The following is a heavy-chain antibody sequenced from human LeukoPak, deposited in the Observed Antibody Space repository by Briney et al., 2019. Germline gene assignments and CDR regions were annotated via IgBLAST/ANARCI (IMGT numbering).Heavy chain of an antibody. Sequence: ASVKVSCKASGYTFTGYYMHWVRQAPGQGLEWMGWINPNSGGTKYAQRFQDRVSMTRDTSITTAHMELSRLRSDDTAVYYCARGSGYHTGWSDPWGQGTLVTVSS. CDR1: GYTFTGYY. D-gene: IGHD3-3*01. CDR3: ARGSGYHTGWSDP. J-gene: IGHJ5*02. CDR2: INPNSGGT. V-gene: IGHV1-2*02.